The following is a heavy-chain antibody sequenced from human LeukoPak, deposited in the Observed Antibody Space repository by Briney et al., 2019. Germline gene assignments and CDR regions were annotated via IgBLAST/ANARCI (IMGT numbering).Heavy chain of an antibody. Sequence: PSETLSLTCAVYGGSFSGYYWSWIRQPPGKGLEWIGEINHSGSTNYNPSLKSRVTISVGTSKNQFSLKLSSVTAADTAVYYCARAVPRYGGYDYWGQGTLVTVSS. D-gene: IGHD4-17*01. J-gene: IGHJ4*02. CDR1: GGSFSGYY. CDR3: ARAVPRYGGYDY. CDR2: INHSGST. V-gene: IGHV4-34*01.